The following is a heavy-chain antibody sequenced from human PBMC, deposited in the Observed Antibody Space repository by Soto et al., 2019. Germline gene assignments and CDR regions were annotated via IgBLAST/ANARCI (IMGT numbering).Heavy chain of an antibody. CDR3: ARDYSGYLLSPRVRNYYYYYGMDV. CDR2: ISYDGSNK. CDR1: GFTFSSYA. J-gene: IGHJ6*02. Sequence: PGGSLRLSCAASGFTFSSYAMHWVRQAPGKGLEWVAVISYDGSNKYYADSVKGRFTISRDNSKNTLYLQMNSLRAEDTAVYYCARDYSGYLLSPRVRNYYYYYGMDVWGQGTTVTVSS. V-gene: IGHV3-30-3*01. D-gene: IGHD3-22*01.